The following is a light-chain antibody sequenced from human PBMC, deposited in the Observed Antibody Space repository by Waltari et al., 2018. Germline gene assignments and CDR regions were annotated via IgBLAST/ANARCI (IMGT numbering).Light chain of an antibody. CDR3: MILHNNAVV. Sequence: PGSSPELLREHISDTDIKQGSVVPSRVSGSKDASANAGILRISGLQSEDEADYYCMILHNNAVVFGGGTKLTVL. CDR2: HISDTDI. J-gene: IGLJ3*02. V-gene: IGLV5-45*01.